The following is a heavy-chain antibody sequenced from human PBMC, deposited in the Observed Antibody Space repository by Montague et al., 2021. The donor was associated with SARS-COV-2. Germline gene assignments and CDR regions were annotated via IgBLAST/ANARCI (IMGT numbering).Heavy chain of an antibody. D-gene: IGHD1-1*01. J-gene: IGHJ4*02. V-gene: IGHV3-43*02. CDR3: AKKGGTTTDFGS. CDR1: GFTFDDFA. Sequence: SLRLSCSASGFTFDDFAMHWVRQVPGKGLEWISFVSGDGGSTYYAGSVKGRFTISRDNNKNSLYLQMNSLRTEDTALYYCAKKGGTTTDFGSWGQGTLVTVSS. CDR2: VSGDGGST.